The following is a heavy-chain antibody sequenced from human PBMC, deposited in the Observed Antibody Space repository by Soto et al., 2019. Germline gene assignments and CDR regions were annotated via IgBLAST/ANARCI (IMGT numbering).Heavy chain of an antibody. Sequence: QVPLVQSGAEVKKPGASVKVSCKASGYTFTSYGISWMRQAPGQGLEWMGWISAYNGNTNYAQKLQGRVTMTTDTSTSTAYMELRSLRSDDTAVYYCARDAFMVRGVIITDPWGQGTLVTVSS. CDR3: ARDAFMVRGVIITDP. D-gene: IGHD3-10*01. CDR1: GYTFTSYG. CDR2: ISAYNGNT. J-gene: IGHJ5*02. V-gene: IGHV1-18*01.